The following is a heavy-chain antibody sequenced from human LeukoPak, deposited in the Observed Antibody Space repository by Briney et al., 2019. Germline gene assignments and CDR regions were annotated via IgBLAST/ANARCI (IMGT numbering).Heavy chain of an antibody. CDR1: GFIFSDYY. J-gene: IGHJ3*02. D-gene: IGHD3-22*01. CDR3: ARGQYYDSSGYYFVDAFDI. V-gene: IGHV3-11*04. CDR2: ISSSGTPK. Sequence: GGSLRLSCGASGFIFSDYYMSWIRQAPGKGLEWISYISSSGTPKYYADSVKGRFTISRDNAKNTLYLQMNSLRAEDTAVYYCARGQYYDSSGYYFVDAFDIWGQGTMVTVSS.